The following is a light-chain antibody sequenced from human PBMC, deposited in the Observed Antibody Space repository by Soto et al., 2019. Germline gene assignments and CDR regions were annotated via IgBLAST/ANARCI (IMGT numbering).Light chain of an antibody. Sequence: DIQMTQSPSSLSASVGERVTISCRASQSISNFLNWYQQKPGKAPKLLIYGASSLQSGVPSRFSGSGSGIDFTLTISSLQPEDFATYYCQQRYTSPLLTFGGGTKVEIK. CDR3: QQRYTSPLLT. J-gene: IGKJ4*01. CDR1: QSISNF. V-gene: IGKV1-39*01. CDR2: GAS.